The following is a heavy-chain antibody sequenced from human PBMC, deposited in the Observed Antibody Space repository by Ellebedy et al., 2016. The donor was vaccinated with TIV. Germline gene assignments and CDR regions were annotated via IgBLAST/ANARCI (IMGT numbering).Heavy chain of an antibody. Sequence: GESLKISCAASGFTFRRFWAGWIRQAPGKGLEWVAHMKYDEIERYYANSAKGRFTISRDNAKNSLYLQMNSLRAEDTAVYYCARVQVVWFESDCWGQGTLVTVSS. CDR3: ARVQVVWFESDC. CDR2: MKYDEIER. CDR1: GFTFRRFW. V-gene: IGHV3-7*02. D-gene: IGHD3-10*01. J-gene: IGHJ4*02.